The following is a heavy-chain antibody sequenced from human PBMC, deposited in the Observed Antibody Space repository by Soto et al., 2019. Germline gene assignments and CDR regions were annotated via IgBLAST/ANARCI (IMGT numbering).Heavy chain of an antibody. J-gene: IGHJ4*02. CDR3: ARGVAGSGFDL. CDR1: GDSVSSNTAD. Sequence: PSQTLSLTCVVSGDSVSSNTADWNWIRSSPSRGLEWLGRTYYRSNWRHDYAVSVKSRITVNPDTSKNHFSLQLNSVTPDDTAVYYCARGVAGSGFDLWGQGTLVTVSS. CDR2: TYYRSNWRH. V-gene: IGHV6-1*01. D-gene: IGHD6-19*01.